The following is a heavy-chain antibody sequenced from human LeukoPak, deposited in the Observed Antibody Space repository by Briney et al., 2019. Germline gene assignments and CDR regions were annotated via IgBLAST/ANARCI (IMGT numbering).Heavy chain of an antibody. V-gene: IGHV3-64*01. Sequence: PGGSLRLSCAASGVTFSSDTMHWVRQAPGKGLEYFSAISNNGGTTYYANSVKGRFTISRDNSKNTLYLQMGSLRVEDMAVYYCARVASSGTSGDYWGQGSLVTVSS. CDR3: ARVASSGTSGDY. D-gene: IGHD1-26*01. CDR2: ISNNGGTT. CDR1: GVTFSSDT. J-gene: IGHJ4*02.